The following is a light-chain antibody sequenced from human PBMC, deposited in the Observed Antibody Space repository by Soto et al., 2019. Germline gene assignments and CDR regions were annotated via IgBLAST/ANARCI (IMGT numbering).Light chain of an antibody. CDR2: GAS. CDR1: QSVSSD. Sequence: EVVMTQSPATLSLSPGESATLSCRASQSVSSDLAWYQQKPGQAPRLLIYGASTRATDIPPRFNGGGSVRECTLTISSLLSEDFAIYYCQHYHDLQPITFGPGTRVDVK. CDR3: QHYHDLQPIT. V-gene: IGKV3-15*01. J-gene: IGKJ3*01.